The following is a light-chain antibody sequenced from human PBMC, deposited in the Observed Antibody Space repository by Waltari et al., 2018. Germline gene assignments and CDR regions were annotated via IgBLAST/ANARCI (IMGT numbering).Light chain of an antibody. Sequence: LTQPASVSGSPGQSITISCTGTSSDVGGYNYVSWYQQHPGKAPKLMIYEVSNRPSGVSNRFSGSKSGNTASLTISGLQAEDEADYYCSSYTSSSVVVFGGGTKLTVL. CDR1: SSDVGGYNY. CDR3: SSYTSSSVVV. J-gene: IGLJ2*01. V-gene: IGLV2-14*01. CDR2: EVS.